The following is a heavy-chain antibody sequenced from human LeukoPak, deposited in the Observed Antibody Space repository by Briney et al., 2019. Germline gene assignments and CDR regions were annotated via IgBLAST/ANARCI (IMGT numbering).Heavy chain of an antibody. J-gene: IGHJ4*02. Sequence: GGSLRLSCAASGFTFSSYWMCWVRQAPGKGLEWIAYIGSSGINIYYGEYVKGRFTISRDNAKNSLYLQMNSLRAEDTAVYYCARGALGYCNSINCPQLDYWGQGTLVTVSS. D-gene: IGHD2-2*01. CDR3: ARGALGYCNSINCPQLDY. V-gene: IGHV3-48*04. CDR2: IGSSGINI. CDR1: GFTFSSYW.